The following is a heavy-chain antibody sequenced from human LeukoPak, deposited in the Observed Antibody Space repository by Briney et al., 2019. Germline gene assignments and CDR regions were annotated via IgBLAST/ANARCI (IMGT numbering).Heavy chain of an antibody. Sequence: PSETLSLTCTVSGGSISSYYWGWIRQPRGKGLEWIGSIYYSGSTYYNPSLKSRVTISVDTSKNQFSLKLSSVTAADTAVYYCAREGIVGATTHYYYYMDVWGKGTTVTVSS. D-gene: IGHD1-26*01. CDR1: GGSISSYY. CDR2: IYYSGST. J-gene: IGHJ6*03. CDR3: AREGIVGATTHYYYYMDV. V-gene: IGHV4-39*07.